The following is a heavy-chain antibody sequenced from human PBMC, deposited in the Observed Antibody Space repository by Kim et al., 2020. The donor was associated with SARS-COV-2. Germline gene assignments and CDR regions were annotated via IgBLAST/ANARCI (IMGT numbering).Heavy chain of an antibody. CDR2: ISSSSSYI. CDR3: ARGLEYQLLYEDWFDP. J-gene: IGHJ5*02. Sequence: GGSLRLSCAASGFTFSSYSMNWVRQAPGKGPEWVSSISSSSSYIYYADSVKGRFTISRDNAKNSLYLQMNSLRAEDTAVYYCARGLEYQLLYEDWFDPWGQGTLVTVSS. V-gene: IGHV3-21*01. D-gene: IGHD2-2*02. CDR1: GFTFSSYS.